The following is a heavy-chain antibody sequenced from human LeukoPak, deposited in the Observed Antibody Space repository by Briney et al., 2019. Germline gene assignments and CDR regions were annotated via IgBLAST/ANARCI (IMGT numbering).Heavy chain of an antibody. CDR2: INHSGST. CDR1: GGSLSGYY. V-gene: IGHV4-34*01. J-gene: IGHJ4*02. CDR3: ARRGDGYKAGFDY. Sequence: SETLSLTCAVYGGSLSGYYWSWIRQPPGKGLEWIGEINHSGSTNYNPSLNSRVTITVDTSKTQYSLQLSSVTAADTAVYYCARRGDGYKAGFDYWGQGTLVTVSS. D-gene: IGHD5-24*01.